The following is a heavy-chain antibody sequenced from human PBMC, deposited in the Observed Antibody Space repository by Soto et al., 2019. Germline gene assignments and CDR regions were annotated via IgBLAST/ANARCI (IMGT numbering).Heavy chain of an antibody. J-gene: IGHJ6*02. CDR3: ARGWGEREGYLMDV. D-gene: IGHD3-16*01. CDR1: GGSISSGDYY. CDR2: IYYSGST. V-gene: IGHV4-30-4*01. Sequence: SETLSLTCTVSGGSISSGDYYWSWIRQPPGKGLEWIGYIYYSGSTYYNPSLKSRVTISVDTSKNHFSLKLSSVTAAGTAVDYCARGWGEREGYLMDVWGQGTTVTVSS.